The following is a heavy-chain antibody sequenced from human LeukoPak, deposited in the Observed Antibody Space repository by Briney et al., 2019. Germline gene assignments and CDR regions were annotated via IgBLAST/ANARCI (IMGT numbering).Heavy chain of an antibody. V-gene: IGHV5-51*01. CDR1: GYTFSDLW. CDR3: ARTQGLYGAADY. D-gene: IGHD2-2*02. Sequence: GESLKISCQASGYTFSDLWIGWMRQMPGQGLEWMGSVYPADSDTRYSPSFQGHVTISADKSISTAFLQWNSLQSSDSGIYFCARTQGLYGAADYWGQGTLVISSS. CDR2: VYPADSDT. J-gene: IGHJ4*02.